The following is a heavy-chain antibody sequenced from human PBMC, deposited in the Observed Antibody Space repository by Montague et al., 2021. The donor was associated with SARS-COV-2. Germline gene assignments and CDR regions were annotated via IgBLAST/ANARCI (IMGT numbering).Heavy chain of an antibody. CDR2: ISFRGSDK. Sequence: SLRLSCAASGFNFSGNALHWVRQAPGKGLEWGGLISFRGSDKRYADSVKGRFTISRDNSKNTLYLQMNSLRPEDTAIYYCAAEAGSFGFERFRHWGQGTLVTVSS. J-gene: IGHJ1*01. CDR3: AAEAGSFGFERFRH. V-gene: IGHV3-30-3*01. D-gene: IGHD1-1*01. CDR1: GFNFSGNA.